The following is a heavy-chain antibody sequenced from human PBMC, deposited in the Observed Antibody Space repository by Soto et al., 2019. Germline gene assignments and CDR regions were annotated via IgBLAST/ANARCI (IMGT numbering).Heavy chain of an antibody. D-gene: IGHD1-26*01. CDR2: IDPSDSYT. CDR1: GYNFAKFW. V-gene: IGHV5-10-1*01. CDR3: ARQMGRGAAEVDV. J-gene: IGHJ6*02. Sequence: GESLKISCKGSGYNFAKFWINWVRQMPGKGLEWMGRIDPSDSYTNYSPSFRGHVTLSLDKSISTAYLQWNRLKASDTAMYYCARQMGRGAAEVDVGGQGTTVTVSS.